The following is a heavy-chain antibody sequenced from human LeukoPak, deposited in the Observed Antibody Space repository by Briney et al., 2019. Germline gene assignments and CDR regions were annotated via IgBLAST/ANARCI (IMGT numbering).Heavy chain of an antibody. D-gene: IGHD1-14*01. Sequence: GGSLRLSCAASGLIFSNYAMNWVRQAPGKGLEWVSLIETGGRTYYADSVKGRFTISRDNAKNSVYLEMNSLRDEDTAVDYCAREGHETVDPRVFRGQGPRVTVSS. V-gene: IGHV3-69-1*01. J-gene: IGHJ1*01. CDR3: AREGHETVDPRVF. CDR1: GLIFSNYA. CDR2: IETGGRT.